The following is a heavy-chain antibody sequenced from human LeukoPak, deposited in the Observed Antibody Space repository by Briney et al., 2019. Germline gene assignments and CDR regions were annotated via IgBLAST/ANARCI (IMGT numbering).Heavy chain of an antibody. D-gene: IGHD3-22*01. CDR1: GFTFSSYA. Sequence: PGGSLRLSCVGSGFTFSSYAMHWVRQAPGKGLEWVAVISYDGSNKYYADSVKGRFTISRDNSKNTLYLQMNRLRAEDTTVCHCAREPRITMNTAAFDIWGQGTMVTVSS. V-gene: IGHV3-30-3*01. CDR3: AREPRITMNTAAFDI. CDR2: ISYDGSNK. J-gene: IGHJ3*02.